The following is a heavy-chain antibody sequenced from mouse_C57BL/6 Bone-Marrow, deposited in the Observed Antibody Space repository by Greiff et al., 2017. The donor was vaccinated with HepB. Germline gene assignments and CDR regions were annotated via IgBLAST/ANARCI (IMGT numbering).Heavy chain of an antibody. CDR2: ISSASSSI. CDR1: GFTFSSFG. D-gene: IGHD1-1*01. Sequence: EVKLVESGGGLVQPGGSRKLSCAASGFTFSSFGLHWVRQAPDKGLEWVAYISSASSSIYYADTVKGRFTISRDNPKNTLFLQMTSLRSEDTAMYYCARSYFGSIQSFDYWGQGTTLTVSS. V-gene: IGHV5-17*02. CDR3: ARSYFGSIQSFDY. J-gene: IGHJ2*01.